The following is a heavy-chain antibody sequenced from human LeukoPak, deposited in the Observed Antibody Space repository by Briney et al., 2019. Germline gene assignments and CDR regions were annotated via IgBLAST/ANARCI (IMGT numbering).Heavy chain of an antibody. Sequence: SLRLSCAASGFTFGDYDMSWVRQAPGKGLEWVGFIRSKAYGGTIEYAASVKGRFTISRDDSKSIAYLQMNSLKTEDTAVYYCSCSGSYFGPFDYWGQGTLVTVSS. D-gene: IGHD1-26*01. CDR2: IRSKAYGGTI. CDR1: GFTFGDYD. V-gene: IGHV3-49*04. CDR3: SCSGSYFGPFDY. J-gene: IGHJ4*02.